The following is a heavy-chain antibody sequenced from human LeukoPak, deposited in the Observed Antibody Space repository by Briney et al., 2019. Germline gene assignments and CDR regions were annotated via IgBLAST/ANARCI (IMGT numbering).Heavy chain of an antibody. Sequence: GGSLRLSCAASGFTFSSYGMHWVRQAPGKGLEWVSVIWYDGSNKYYADSVKGRFTISRDNSKNTLYLQMNSLRAEDTAVYYCARDKRDPYYDSSGYSSYYYYGMDVWGQGTTVTVSS. D-gene: IGHD3-22*01. J-gene: IGHJ6*02. V-gene: IGHV3-33*01. CDR2: IWYDGSNK. CDR1: GFTFSSYG. CDR3: ARDKRDPYYDSSGYSSYYYYGMDV.